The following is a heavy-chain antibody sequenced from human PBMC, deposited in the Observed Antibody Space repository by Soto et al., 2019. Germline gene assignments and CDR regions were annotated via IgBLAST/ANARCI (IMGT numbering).Heavy chain of an antibody. J-gene: IGHJ6*02. CDR2: LSRGDER. D-gene: IGHD3-16*01. V-gene: IGHV4-4*02. Sequence: QVQLQESGPGLVKPSETLSLTCTVSGAPITTTKWWAWVRLPPGKGLEWIGELSRGDERSSNPSLEGRFTLSLDKSNNHFSLKLTSVPAADPAIYYCATQTISYTWGVWGRGTSVTVSS. CDR1: GAPITTTKW. CDR3: ATQTISYTWGV.